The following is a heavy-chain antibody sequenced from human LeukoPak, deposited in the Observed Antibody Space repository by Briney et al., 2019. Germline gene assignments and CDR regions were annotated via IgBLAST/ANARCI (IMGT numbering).Heavy chain of an antibody. D-gene: IGHD4-23*01. CDR3: ARGPNKYDGGNSGSAWFDP. CDR2: MNPNSGNT. CDR1: GYTFTSYD. Sequence: GASVKVSCKASGYTFTSYDISWVRQATGLGPEWMGWMNPNSGNTGYAQKFQGRVTMTRNTSISTAYLELSSLTSEDTAVYYCARGPNKYDGGNSGSAWFDPWGQGILVTVSS. V-gene: IGHV1-8*01. J-gene: IGHJ5*02.